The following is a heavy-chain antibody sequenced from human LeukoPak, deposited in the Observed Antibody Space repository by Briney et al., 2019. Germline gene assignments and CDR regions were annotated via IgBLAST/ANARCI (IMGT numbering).Heavy chain of an antibody. V-gene: IGHV3-21*01. CDR2: IRSRSSYI. Sequence: GGSLRLSCAASGFMFSSYSMNWVRQAPGKGLEWVSSIRSRSSYIYYADSVKGRFTISRDNAKNSLYLQMNSLRAEDTAVYYCAELGITMIGGVWGKGTTVTISS. D-gene: IGHD3-10*02. CDR1: GFMFSSYS. J-gene: IGHJ6*04. CDR3: AELGITMIGGV.